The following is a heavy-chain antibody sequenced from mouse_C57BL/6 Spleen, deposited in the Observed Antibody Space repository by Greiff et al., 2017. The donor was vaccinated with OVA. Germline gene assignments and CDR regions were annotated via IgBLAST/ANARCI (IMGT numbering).Heavy chain of an antibody. D-gene: IGHD2-1*01. CDR3: AREPEYGNYPSYWYFDV. CDR2: IYPRSGNT. CDR1: GYTFTSYG. V-gene: IGHV1-81*01. Sequence: QVQLQQSGAELARPGASVKLSCKASGYTFTSYGISWVKQRTGQGLEWIGEIYPRSGNTYYNEKFKGKATLTADKSSSTAYMELRSLTSEDSAVYFCAREPEYGNYPSYWYFDVWGTGTTVTVSS. J-gene: IGHJ1*03.